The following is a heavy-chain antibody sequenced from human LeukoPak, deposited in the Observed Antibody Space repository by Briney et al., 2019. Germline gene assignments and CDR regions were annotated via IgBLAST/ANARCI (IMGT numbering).Heavy chain of an antibody. J-gene: IGHJ4*02. V-gene: IGHV1-69*13. D-gene: IGHD3-10*01. CDR2: NIPIFGTA. CDR3: ARVAASGSYYNANFDY. Sequence: EASVKVSCKASGGTFSSYAISWVRQAPGQGLEWMGGNIPIFGTANYAQKFQGRVTITADESTSTAYMELSSLRSEDTAVYYCARVAASGSYYNANFDYWGQGTLVTVSS. CDR1: GGTFSSYA.